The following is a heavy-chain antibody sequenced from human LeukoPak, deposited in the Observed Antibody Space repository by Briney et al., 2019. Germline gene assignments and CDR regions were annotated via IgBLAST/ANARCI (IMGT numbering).Heavy chain of an antibody. Sequence: PGGSLRLSCAASGFTFSSYAMNWVRQAPGKGLEWVSAISGSGGYTYYADSVKGRLTISRDNSKNTLYLQMNSLRAEDTAVYYCARDQEGFDYWGQGTVVTVSS. J-gene: IGHJ4*02. V-gene: IGHV3-23*01. CDR2: ISGSGGYT. CDR3: ARDQEGFDY. CDR1: GFTFSSYA.